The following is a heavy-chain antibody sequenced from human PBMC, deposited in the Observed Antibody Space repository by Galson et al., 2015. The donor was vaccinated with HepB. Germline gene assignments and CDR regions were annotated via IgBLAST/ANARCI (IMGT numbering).Heavy chain of an antibody. CDR1: GFTFSSYA. CDR2: ISYDGSNK. D-gene: IGHD6-13*01. CDR3: ARDHPGPILSGPIAAAGTFDY. V-gene: IGHV3-30-3*01. J-gene: IGHJ4*02. Sequence: SLRLSCAASGFTFSSYAMHWVRQAPGKGLEWVAVISYDGSNKYYADSVKGRFTISRDNSKNTLYLQMNSLRAEDTAVYYCARDHPGPILSGPIAAAGTFDYWGQGTLVTVSS.